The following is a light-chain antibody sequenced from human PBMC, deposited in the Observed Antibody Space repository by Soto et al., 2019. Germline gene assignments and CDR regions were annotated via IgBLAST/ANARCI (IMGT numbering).Light chain of an antibody. CDR2: GAS. CDR3: QQYNDWPLT. Sequence: EIVLTQSPVILSLSPGERATLSCRASQSFTNSLAWYQQKPGQAPRLLIYGASTRATGIPARFSGSGSGTEFTLTISNLQSEDFAVYCCQQYNDWPLTFGQGTKVDIK. CDR1: QSFTNS. J-gene: IGKJ1*01. V-gene: IGKV3-15*01.